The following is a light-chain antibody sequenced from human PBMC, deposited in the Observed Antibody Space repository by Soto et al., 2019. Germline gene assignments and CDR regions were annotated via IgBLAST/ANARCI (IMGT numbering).Light chain of an antibody. J-gene: IGLJ2*01. V-gene: IGLV1-44*01. CDR1: SSNIGSNT. CDR2: SDN. CDR3: AAWDDSLNGVV. Sequence: QSVLTQPPSVSGTPGQRVTISCSGSSSNIGSNTVNWYQQLPGTAPKLLIYSDNQRPSGVPDRFSGSKSGTSVSLAISGLQSEDEADYYCAAWDDSLNGVVFGGGTKLTVL.